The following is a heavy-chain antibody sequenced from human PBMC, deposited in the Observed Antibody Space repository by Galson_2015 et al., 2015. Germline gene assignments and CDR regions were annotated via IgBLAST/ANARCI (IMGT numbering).Heavy chain of an antibody. CDR3: ARGRHIVATISPKVVYYYMDV. J-gene: IGHJ6*03. V-gene: IGHV4-34*01. D-gene: IGHD5-12*01. CDR1: GGSFSGFY. CDR2: INHSGNT. Sequence: SETLSLTCAVSGGSFSGFYWNWIRQPPGKGLEWIGEINHSGNTNNNPSLKSRVTISVDTSKKQFSLKLRSVTAADTAVYYCARGRHIVATISPKVVYYYMDVWDKGATVTVSS.